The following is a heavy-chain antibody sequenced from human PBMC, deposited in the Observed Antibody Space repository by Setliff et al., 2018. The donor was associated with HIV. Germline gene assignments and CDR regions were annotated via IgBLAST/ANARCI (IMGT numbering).Heavy chain of an antibody. J-gene: IGHJ3*01. V-gene: IGHV1-69*13. D-gene: IGHD3-22*01. CDR2: IIPIFGTP. CDR3: ARHAGYYDSSGYWYVAFDL. Sequence: SVKVSCKASGGTFRSNAISWLRQAPGQGLECMGGIIPIFGTPNYAQKFQGRLTITADESTDTAYMELSSLRSEDTAVYYCARHAGYYDSSGYWYVAFDLWGQGTMVT. CDR1: GGTFRSNA.